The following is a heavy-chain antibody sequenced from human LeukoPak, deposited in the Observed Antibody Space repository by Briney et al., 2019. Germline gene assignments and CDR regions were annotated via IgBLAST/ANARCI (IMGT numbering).Heavy chain of an antibody. CDR2: INPNSGDT. CDR1: GYTFTGYY. J-gene: IGHJ6*03. D-gene: IGHD3-10*01. Sequence: ASVKVSCKASGYTFTGYYMHWVRQAPGQGLEWMGWINPNSGDTHYAQKFQGRVTMTRDTSISTAYMELSRLRSDDTAVYYCARDHEPMGAYYYYMDVWGKGTTVTISS. CDR3: ARDHEPMGAYYYYMDV. V-gene: IGHV1-2*02.